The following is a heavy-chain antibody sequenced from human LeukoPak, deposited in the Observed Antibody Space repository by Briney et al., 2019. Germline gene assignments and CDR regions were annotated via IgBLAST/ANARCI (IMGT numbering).Heavy chain of an antibody. CDR1: GFTFGDYA. CDR2: IRSKAFGGTT. V-gene: IGHV3-49*04. D-gene: IGHD2-15*01. Sequence: PGRSLRLSCTASGFTFGDYAMSWVRQAAGKGLEWVGFIRSKAFGGTTEYAASVRGRFTMSRDDSKSIAYLQMNSLKTEDTAVYYCTRSRRCSGGSCYSGDEYFQHWARAPWSPSPQ. J-gene: IGHJ1*01. CDR3: TRSRRCSGGSCYSGDEYFQH.